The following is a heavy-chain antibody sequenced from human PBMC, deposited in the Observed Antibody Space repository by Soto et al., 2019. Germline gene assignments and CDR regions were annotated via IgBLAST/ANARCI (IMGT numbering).Heavy chain of an antibody. CDR1: GGSISSGGYY. J-gene: IGHJ4*02. D-gene: IGHD2-2*01. Sequence: SETLSLTCTVSGGSISSGGYYWSWIRQHPGKGLGWIGYIYYSGSTYYNPSLKSRVTISVDTSKNQFSLKLSSVTAADTAVYYCARVLSISTSSSFDYWGQGTLVTVSS. V-gene: IGHV4-31*03. CDR2: IYYSGST. CDR3: ARVLSISTSSSFDY.